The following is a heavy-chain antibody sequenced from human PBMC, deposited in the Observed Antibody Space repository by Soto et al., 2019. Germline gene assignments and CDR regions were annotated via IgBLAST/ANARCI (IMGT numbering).Heavy chain of an antibody. D-gene: IGHD2-21*02. J-gene: IGHJ6*02. CDR2: IYYSGST. Sequence: TQETLSHNYSGSGGMPRRYEQSWFRQLPGKEIEWIGYIYYSGSTNYNPSLKSRVTMSLDKSNNQLSLKLSSVTAADTAVYYCARTLVLSYYEVLTGNDMVFWGQGITV. CDR3: ARTLVLSYYEVLTGNDMVF. V-gene: IGHV4-59*12. CDR1: GGMPRRYE.